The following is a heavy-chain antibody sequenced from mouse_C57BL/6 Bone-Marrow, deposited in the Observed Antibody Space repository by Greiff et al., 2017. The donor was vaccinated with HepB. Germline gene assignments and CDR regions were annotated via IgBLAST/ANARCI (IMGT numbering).Heavy chain of an antibody. Sequence: EVKLQESEGGLVQPGSSMKLSCTASGFNFSDYYMAWVRQVPEKGLEWVANINYDGSSTDYLDSLKSRFIISRDNAKTILYLQMSSLKSEDTATYYCARRGFITTVVATGYFDYWGQGTTLTVSS. D-gene: IGHD1-1*01. CDR1: GFNFSDYY. V-gene: IGHV5-16*01. CDR2: INYDGSST. CDR3: ARRGFITTVVATGYFDY. J-gene: IGHJ2*01.